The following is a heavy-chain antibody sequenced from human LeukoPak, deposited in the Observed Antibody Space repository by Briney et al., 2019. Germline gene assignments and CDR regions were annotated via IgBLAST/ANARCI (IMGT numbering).Heavy chain of an antibody. CDR2: ISAYNGNT. CDR1: GYTFTSYG. V-gene: IGHV1-18*04. J-gene: IGHJ4*02. D-gene: IGHD3-22*01. CDR3: ARDPFPYYDSSGYQDY. Sequence: GASVKVSCEASGYTFTSYGISWVRQAPGQGLEWMGWISAYNGNTNYAQKLQGRVTMTTDTSTSTAYMELRSLRSDDTAVYYCARDPFPYYDSSGYQDYWGQGTLVTVSS.